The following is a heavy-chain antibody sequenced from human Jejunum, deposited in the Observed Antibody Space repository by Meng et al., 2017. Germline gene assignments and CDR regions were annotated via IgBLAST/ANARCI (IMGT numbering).Heavy chain of an antibody. Sequence: EVQLVESGGGLVQPGGSLSLSCAASGFTFSTYWMHWVRQAPGKGLVWVSCISSDGSSTTYADSVKGRFTISRDNAKNTPYLQMNSLRAEDTTVYYCARALARYGAYDVDYWGQGTLVTVSS. J-gene: IGHJ4*02. CDR2: ISSDGSST. CDR1: GFTFSTYW. D-gene: IGHD4-17*01. V-gene: IGHV3-74*01. CDR3: ARALARYGAYDVDY.